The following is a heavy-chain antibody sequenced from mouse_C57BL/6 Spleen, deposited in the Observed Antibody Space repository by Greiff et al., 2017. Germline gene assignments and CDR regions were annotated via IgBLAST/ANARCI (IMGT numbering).Heavy chain of an antibody. CDR1: GYTFTSYW. CDR3: ARSGYYSNYGY. CDR2: IYPSDSAT. V-gene: IGHV1-61*01. D-gene: IGHD2-5*01. Sequence: QVQLQQPGAELVRPGSSVKLSCKASGYTFTSYWMDWVKQRPGQGLEWIGNIYPSDSATHYNQKFKDKATLTVDKSSSTAYMQLSSLTSEDSAVYYCARSGYYSNYGYWGQGTTLTVAS. J-gene: IGHJ2*01.